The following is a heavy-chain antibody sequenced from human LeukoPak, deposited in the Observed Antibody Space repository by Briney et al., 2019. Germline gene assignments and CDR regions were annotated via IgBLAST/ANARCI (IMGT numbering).Heavy chain of an antibody. D-gene: IGHD2-2*03. J-gene: IGHJ3*02. Sequence: GGSLRLSCAASGFTFVNYGFHWVRQAPMKALEWVAFISYNGHQKYGDSVKGRFTISRDNSKSTLYLQMNGLRPEDTAVYYCARDPLDISRWANAFDIWGQGTIVTVSS. CDR3: ARDPLDISRWANAFDI. V-gene: IGHV3-30-3*01. CDR1: GFTFVNYG. CDR2: ISYNGHQ.